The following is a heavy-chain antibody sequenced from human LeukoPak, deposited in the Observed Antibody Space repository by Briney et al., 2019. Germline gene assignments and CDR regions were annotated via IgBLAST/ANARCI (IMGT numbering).Heavy chain of an antibody. CDR1: GYSISSGYY. J-gene: IGHJ6*03. CDR2: IYHRGST. CDR3: ARRDYYYYMDV. Sequence: KSSETLSLTCAVSGYSISSGYYWGWIRQPPGKGLEWIGTIYHRGSTHYNPSHKSRVTISVDTSKNQFSLKLSSVTAADTAVYYCARRDYYYYMDVWAQGPRSPSP. V-gene: IGHV4-38-2*01.